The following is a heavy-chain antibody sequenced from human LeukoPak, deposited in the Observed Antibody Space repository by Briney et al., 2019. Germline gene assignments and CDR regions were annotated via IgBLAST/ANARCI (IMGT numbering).Heavy chain of an antibody. J-gene: IGHJ4*02. D-gene: IGHD2-15*01. CDR2: INHSGST. V-gene: IGHV4-34*01. Sequence: SETLSLTCTVSGGSISPYYWSWIRQPPGKGLEWIGEINHSGSTNYNPSLKSRVTISVDTSKNQFSLKLSSVTAADTAVYYCARAVCSGGSCYRRTPFDYWGQGTLVTVSS. CDR3: ARAVCSGGSCYRRTPFDY. CDR1: GGSISPYY.